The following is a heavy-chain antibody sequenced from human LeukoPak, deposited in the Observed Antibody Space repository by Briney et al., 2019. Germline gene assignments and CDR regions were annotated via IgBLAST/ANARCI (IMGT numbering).Heavy chain of an antibody. CDR1: GVSINSHY. D-gene: IGHD3/OR15-3a*01. CDR3: ARHGTGTGYPLDY. Sequence: SETLSLTCTVSGVSINSHYWSWIRQSPGKGLEWIAYGHYSGTTNYNPSLKSRVTISLDTSKNQFSLKLTSVSAADTAMYYCARHGTGTGYPLDYWGLGTLATVSS. CDR2: GHYSGTT. J-gene: IGHJ4*02. V-gene: IGHV4-59*08.